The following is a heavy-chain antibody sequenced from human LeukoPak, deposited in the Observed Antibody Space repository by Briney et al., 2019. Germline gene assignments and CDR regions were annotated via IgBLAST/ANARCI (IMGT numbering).Heavy chain of an antibody. CDR1: GGSFSGYY. Sequence: SETLSLTCAVYGGSFSGYYWSWIRQPPGKGLEWIGEINHSGSTNYNPSLKSRVTISVDTSKNQFSLKLSSVTAADTAVYYCARADGGCSGGSCYPSYFDYWGQGTLVTVSS. CDR2: INHSGST. V-gene: IGHV4-34*01. J-gene: IGHJ4*02. CDR3: ARADGGCSGGSCYPSYFDY. D-gene: IGHD2-15*01.